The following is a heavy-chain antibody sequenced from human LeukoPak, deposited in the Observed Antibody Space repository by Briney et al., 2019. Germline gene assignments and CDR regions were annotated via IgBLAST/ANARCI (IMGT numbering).Heavy chain of an antibody. V-gene: IGHV4-34*01. CDR3: ARGRTYYYDSSGPESGY. Sequence: SETLSLTCAVYGGSFSGYYWSWIRRPPGKGLEWIGEINHSGSTNYNPSLKSRVTISVDTSKNQFSLKLSSVTAADTAVYYCARGRTYYYDSSGPESGYWGQGTLVTVSS. D-gene: IGHD3-22*01. CDR2: INHSGST. J-gene: IGHJ4*02. CDR1: GGSFSGYY.